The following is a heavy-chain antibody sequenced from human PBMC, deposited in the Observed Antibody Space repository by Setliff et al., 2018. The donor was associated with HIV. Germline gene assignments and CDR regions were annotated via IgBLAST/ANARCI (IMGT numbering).Heavy chain of an antibody. Sequence: PGGSLRLSCGASGFTLSNYWMTWVRQAPGKGLEWVANIRQDGGEKYSVDSVKGRFTISRDNAKHLLFLQMNSLTAEDTAVYFCARRWAESATGGYFEYWGQGTLVTVSS. J-gene: IGHJ4*02. D-gene: IGHD2-15*01. CDR3: ARRWAESATGGYFEY. V-gene: IGHV3-7*03. CDR2: IRQDGGEK. CDR1: GFTLSNYW.